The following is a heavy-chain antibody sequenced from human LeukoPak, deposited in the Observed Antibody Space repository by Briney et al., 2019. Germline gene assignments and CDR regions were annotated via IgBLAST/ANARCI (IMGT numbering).Heavy chain of an antibody. J-gene: IGHJ4*01. CDR1: GGSISSSSYY. CDR2: IYYSGST. Sequence: PSETLSLTCTVSGGSISSSSYYWGWIRQPPGKGLEWIGSIYYSGSTYYNPSLKSRVTISVDTSKNQFSLKLSSVTAADTAVYYCARRGSSGWYADFDYWGHGTLVTVSS. CDR3: ARRGSSGWYADFDY. V-gene: IGHV4-39*01. D-gene: IGHD6-19*01.